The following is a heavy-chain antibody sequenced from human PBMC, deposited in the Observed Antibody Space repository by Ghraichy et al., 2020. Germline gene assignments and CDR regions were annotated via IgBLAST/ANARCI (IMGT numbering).Heavy chain of an antibody. Sequence: GESLNISCAASGFTVSTNYMSWVRQAPGKGLEWVSFIYSGGSTYYADSVKGRFTISRDNSKNTLYLQMNSLRAEDTAVYYCARNSGGDYYFDYWGQGTLVTVSS. CDR1: GFTVSTNY. CDR3: ARNSGGDYYFDY. D-gene: IGHD2-21*02. CDR2: IYSGGST. V-gene: IGHV3-66*01. J-gene: IGHJ4*02.